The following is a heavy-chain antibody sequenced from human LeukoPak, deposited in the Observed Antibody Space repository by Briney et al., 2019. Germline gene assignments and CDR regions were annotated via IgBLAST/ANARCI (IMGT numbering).Heavy chain of an antibody. CDR3: ARGPGGNWFDP. CDR2: IYYSGST. D-gene: IGHD3-10*01. CDR1: GVSISSGGYY. J-gene: IGHJ5*02. V-gene: IGHV4-31*03. Sequence: SETLSLTCTVSGVSISSGGYYWRWIRQHPGKGLEWIGYIYYSGSTYYNPSLKSRVTISVDTSKNQFSLKLSSVTAADTAVYYCARGPGGNWFDPWGQGTLVTVSS.